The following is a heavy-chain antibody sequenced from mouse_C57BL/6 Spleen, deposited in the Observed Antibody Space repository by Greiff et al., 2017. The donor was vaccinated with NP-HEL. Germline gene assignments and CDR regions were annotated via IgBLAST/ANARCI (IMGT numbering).Heavy chain of an antibody. V-gene: IGHV5-6*01. Sequence: EVQVVESGGDLVKPGGSLKLSCAASGFTFSSYGMSWVRQTPDKRLEWVATISSGGSYTYYPDSVKGRFTISRDNAKNTLYLQMSSLKSEDTAMYYCAREDGNYPAWFAYWGQGTLVTVSA. CDR3: AREDGNYPAWFAY. CDR2: ISSGGSYT. D-gene: IGHD2-1*01. J-gene: IGHJ3*01. CDR1: GFTFSSYG.